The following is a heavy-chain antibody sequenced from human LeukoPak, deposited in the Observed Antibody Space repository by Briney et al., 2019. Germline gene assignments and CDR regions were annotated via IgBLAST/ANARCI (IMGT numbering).Heavy chain of an antibody. CDR3: ATGTGRGWFDP. CDR1: GYTLTELS. Sequence: ASVKVSCKVSGYTLTELSMHLVRQAPGKGLEWMGGFDTKDGETIYAQKFQGRVTMTEDTSTDTAYMELSSLRSEDTAVYYCATGTGRGWFDPWGQGTLVTVSS. CDR2: FDTKDGET. V-gene: IGHV1-24*01. J-gene: IGHJ5*02.